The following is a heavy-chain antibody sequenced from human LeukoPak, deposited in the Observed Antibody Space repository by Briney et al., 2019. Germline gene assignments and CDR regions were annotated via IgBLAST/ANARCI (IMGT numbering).Heavy chain of an antibody. V-gene: IGHV3-23*01. CDR2: ISGSGGST. Sequence: GGSLRLSCAASGFTFSSYAMSWVRQAPGKGLEGVSAISGSGGSTYYADSVKGRFTISRDNSKNTLYLQMNSLRAEDAAVYYCAKDREVDYYDSSGFFFDYWGQGTLVTVSS. D-gene: IGHD3-22*01. CDR3: AKDREVDYYDSSGFFFDY. J-gene: IGHJ4*02. CDR1: GFTFSSYA.